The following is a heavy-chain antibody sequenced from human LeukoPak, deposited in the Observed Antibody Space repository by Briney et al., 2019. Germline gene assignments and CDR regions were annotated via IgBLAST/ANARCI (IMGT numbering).Heavy chain of an antibody. CDR1: GYTFSSYW. V-gene: IGHV3-74*01. CDR3: ARGKGHSYGYVSLLDY. J-gene: IGHJ4*02. CDR2: INIDGSTT. Sequence: GGSLRLSCAASGYTFSSYWMHWVRQSPGKGLVWVSRINIDGSTTNYADSVKGRLTISRDNAKNTLYLQINSLTVEDTAVYYCARGKGHSYGYVSLLDYWGQGTLVTVSS. D-gene: IGHD5-18*01.